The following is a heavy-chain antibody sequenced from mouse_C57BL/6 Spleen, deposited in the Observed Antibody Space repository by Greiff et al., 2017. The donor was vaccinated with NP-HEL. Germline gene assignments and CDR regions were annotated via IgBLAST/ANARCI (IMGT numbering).Heavy chain of an antibody. CDR2: IWSGGST. CDR1: GFSLTSYG. CDR3: ARGGTTVVEGWYFDV. J-gene: IGHJ1*03. Sequence: VKLVESGPGLVQPSQSLSITCTVSGFSLTSYGVHWVRQSPGKGLEWLGVIWSGGSTDYNAAFISRLSISKDNSKSQVFFKMNSLQADDTAIYYCARGGTTVVEGWYFDVWGTGTTVTVSS. V-gene: IGHV2-2*01. D-gene: IGHD1-1*01.